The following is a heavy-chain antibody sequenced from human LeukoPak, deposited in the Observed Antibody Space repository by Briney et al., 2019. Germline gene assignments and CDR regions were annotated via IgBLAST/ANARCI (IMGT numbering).Heavy chain of an antibody. CDR3: ARVSNYYDSSGYYLEVNNYRDIDY. J-gene: IGHJ4*02. V-gene: IGHV1-2*02. Sequence: GASVKVSCKASGYTFTGYYMHWVRQAPGQGLEWMGWINPNSGGTNYAQKFQGRVTMTRDTSISTAYMELSRLRSDDTAVYYCARVSNYYDSSGYYLEVNNYRDIDYWGQGTLVTVSS. CDR1: GYTFTGYY. CDR2: INPNSGGT. D-gene: IGHD3-22*01.